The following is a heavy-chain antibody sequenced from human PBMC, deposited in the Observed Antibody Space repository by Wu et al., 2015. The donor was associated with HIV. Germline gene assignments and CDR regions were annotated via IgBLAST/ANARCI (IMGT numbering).Heavy chain of an antibody. D-gene: IGHD3-10*01. CDR2: FDPEDGET. CDR3: ATAAKNVRFGESSIDY. Sequence: QVQLVQSGAEVKKPGASVKVSCKVSGYTLTELSMHWVRQAPGKGLEWMGGFDPEDGETIYAQKFQGRVTMTEDTSTDTAYMELSSLRSGDTAVYYCATAAKNVRFGESSIDYWGQGTLVTVSS. CDR1: GYTLTELS. J-gene: IGHJ4*02. V-gene: IGHV1-24*01.